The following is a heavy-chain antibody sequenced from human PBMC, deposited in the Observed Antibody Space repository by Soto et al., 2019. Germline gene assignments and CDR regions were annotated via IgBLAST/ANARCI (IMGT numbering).Heavy chain of an antibody. Sequence: GGSLRLSCAASGFTFSSYGMHWVRQAPGKGLEWVAVIWYDGSNKYYADSVKGRFTISRDNSKNTLYLQMNSLRAEDTAVYYCARDTWDDIVVVVAASRGLDVWGQGTTVTVSS. CDR2: IWYDGSNK. CDR3: ARDTWDDIVVVVAASRGLDV. D-gene: IGHD2-15*01. CDR1: GFTFSSYG. V-gene: IGHV3-33*01. J-gene: IGHJ6*02.